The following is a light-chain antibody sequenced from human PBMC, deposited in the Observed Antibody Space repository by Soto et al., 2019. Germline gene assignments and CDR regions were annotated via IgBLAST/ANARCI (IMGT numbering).Light chain of an antibody. CDR2: EVS. V-gene: IGLV2-14*01. CDR3: TSYASSVNYV. Sequence: QSALTQPVSVSGSPGQSITISCTGTSDDVGAFNYVSWYQQHPGKAPKLMIFEVSRRPSGVSNRFSGSKSGNTASLTISGLQAEDEADYYCTSYASSVNYVFGTGTKLTVL. J-gene: IGLJ1*01. CDR1: SDDVGAFNY.